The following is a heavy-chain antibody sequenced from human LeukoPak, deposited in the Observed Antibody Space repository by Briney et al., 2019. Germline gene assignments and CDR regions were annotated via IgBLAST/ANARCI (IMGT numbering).Heavy chain of an antibody. Sequence: GGSLRLSCAASRFTFSSSAMSWVRQAPGKGLEWVSTISGSGGSTYSTDSVKGRFTISRDNSKSTLYLQMNSLRVEDTAIYYCAKGGPQFFDYWGQGTLVTASS. D-gene: IGHD5-24*01. CDR3: AKGGPQFFDY. V-gene: IGHV3-23*01. J-gene: IGHJ4*02. CDR1: RFTFSSSA. CDR2: ISGSGGST.